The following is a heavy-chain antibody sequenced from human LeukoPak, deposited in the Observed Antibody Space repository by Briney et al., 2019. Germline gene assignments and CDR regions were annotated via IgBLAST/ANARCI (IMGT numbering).Heavy chain of an antibody. Sequence: GGSLRLSCAGPGFDFSSNWMHWVRHAPGQGLVWVSRIKGDGISTNYADSVKGRFTISRDIAKNTLYLQMNSLRAEDTGVYYCAKDHYWSIDYWGRGTLVTVSS. D-gene: IGHD3-3*01. V-gene: IGHV3-74*01. J-gene: IGHJ4*02. CDR1: GFDFSSNW. CDR2: IKGDGIST. CDR3: AKDHYWSIDY.